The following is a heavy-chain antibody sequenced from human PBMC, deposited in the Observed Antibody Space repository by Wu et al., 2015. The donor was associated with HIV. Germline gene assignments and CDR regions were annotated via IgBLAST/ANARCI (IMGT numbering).Heavy chain of an antibody. CDR3: ARGGDYGGNSKKNYYYYGMDV. D-gene: IGHD4-23*01. V-gene: IGHV1-69*12. Sequence: QVQLVQSGAEVKKPGSSVKVSCKASGGTFSSYAISWVRRAPGQGLEWMGGIIPIFGTANYAQKFQGRVTITADESTSTAYMELSSLRSEDTAVYYCARGGDYGGNSKKNYYYYGMDVWGQGTTVTVSS. CDR2: IIPIFGTA. J-gene: IGHJ6*02. CDR1: GGTFSSYA.